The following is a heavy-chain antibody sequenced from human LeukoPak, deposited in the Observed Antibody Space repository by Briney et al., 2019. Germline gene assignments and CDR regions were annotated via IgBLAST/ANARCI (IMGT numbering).Heavy chain of an antibody. V-gene: IGHV1-2*02. CDR1: GYTFTGNY. D-gene: IGHD6-13*01. CDR2: INPNSGGT. J-gene: IGHJ4*02. CDR3: ARDVDSSSWYSLPCGFG. Sequence: ASVKVSCKASGYTFTGNYMHWVRQAPPQGLEWMGWINPNSGGTNYAQKFQGRVTMTRDTSISTAYMELSRLRSDDTGVYYCARDVDSSSWYSLPCGFGWGEGRQVSVPS.